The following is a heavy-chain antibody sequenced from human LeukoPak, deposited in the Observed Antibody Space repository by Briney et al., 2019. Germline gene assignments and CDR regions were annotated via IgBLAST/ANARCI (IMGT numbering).Heavy chain of an antibody. Sequence: GGSLRLSCAASGFTFSSYWMHWVRQAPGKGLLWVSRINSDGSSTSYADSVKGRFTISRDNAKNTLYLQMNSLRAEDTAVYYCARDYRTYYYDSSGPDYWGQGTLVTVSS. CDR1: GFTFSSYW. CDR2: INSDGSST. CDR3: ARDYRTYYYDSSGPDY. D-gene: IGHD3-22*01. V-gene: IGHV3-74*01. J-gene: IGHJ4*02.